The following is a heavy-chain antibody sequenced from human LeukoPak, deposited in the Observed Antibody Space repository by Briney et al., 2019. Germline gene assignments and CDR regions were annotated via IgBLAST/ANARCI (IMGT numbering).Heavy chain of an antibody. D-gene: IGHD2-2*01. CDR2: ISGSGGST. CDR1: AFTFSGHP. CDR3: AKSVCKWSTSCYGFDY. V-gene: IGHV3-23*01. J-gene: IGHJ4*02. Sequence: GGSLRLSCVASAFTFSGHPVSWVRQAPGKGLEWVSAISGSGGSTYYADSVKGRFTTSRDNSKNTLHLQMNSLRAEDTAVYYCAKSVCKWSTSCYGFDYWGQGTLVTVSS.